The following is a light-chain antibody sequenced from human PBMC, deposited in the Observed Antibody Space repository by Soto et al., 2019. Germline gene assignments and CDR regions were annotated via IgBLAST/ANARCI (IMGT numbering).Light chain of an antibody. Sequence: QSAVSQPGSVSRSPGQSVTISCTGTSSDVGGYNYVSWYQQHPGKAPKLMIYDVSKRPSGVPDRFSGSKSGNTASLTISGLQAEDEADYYCCSYAGSSTYVFGPGTKVTVL. CDR2: DVS. V-gene: IGLV2-11*01. CDR1: SSDVGGYNY. CDR3: CSYAGSSTYV. J-gene: IGLJ1*01.